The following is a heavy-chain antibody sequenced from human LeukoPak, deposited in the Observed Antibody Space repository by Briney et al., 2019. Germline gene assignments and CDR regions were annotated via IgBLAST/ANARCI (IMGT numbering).Heavy chain of an antibody. J-gene: IGHJ4*02. D-gene: IGHD6-13*01. V-gene: IGHV4-39*01. Sequence: SETLSLTXTVSGGSISSSSYYWSWIRQPPGKGLEWIGSIYYSGSTYYNPSLKSRVTISVDTSKNQFSLKLSSVTAADTAVYYCARRGYQRGFDYWGQGTLVTVSS. CDR2: IYYSGST. CDR1: GGSISSSSYY. CDR3: ARRGYQRGFDY.